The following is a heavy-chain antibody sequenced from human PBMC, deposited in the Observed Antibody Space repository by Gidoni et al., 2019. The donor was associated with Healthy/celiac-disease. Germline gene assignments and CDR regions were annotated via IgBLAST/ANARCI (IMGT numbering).Heavy chain of an antibody. CDR2: IIPIFCTA. V-gene: IGHV1-69*06. J-gene: IGHJ4*02. CDR3: ARVGIAAAAYYFDS. Sequence: QVQLVQSGAEVKKPGASVKVSCKASVGTFSSYAISGVRQAPGQGREWMGWIIPIFCTANYAQKVQGRVTITADKSTSTAYMDLSSLRSEDTAVYYCARVGIAAAAYYFDSWGQVTLVPVSS. CDR1: VGTFSSYA. D-gene: IGHD6-13*01.